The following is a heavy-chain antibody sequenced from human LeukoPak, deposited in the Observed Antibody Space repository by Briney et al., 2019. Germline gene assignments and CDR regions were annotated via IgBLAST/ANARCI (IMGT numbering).Heavy chain of an antibody. J-gene: IGHJ4*02. D-gene: IGHD1/OR15-1a*01. CDR1: GFTFSNYA. CDR3: AKGNWNKLEVFDY. CDR2: IRSSGDST. V-gene: IGHV3-23*01. Sequence: HPGGSLRLSCVASGFTFSNYAMSWVRQTPGKGPEWVSGIRSSGDSTYYADSVKGRFTISRDNSKNTLYLQMNSLRAEDTASYYCAKGNWNKLEVFDYWGQGILVTVSS.